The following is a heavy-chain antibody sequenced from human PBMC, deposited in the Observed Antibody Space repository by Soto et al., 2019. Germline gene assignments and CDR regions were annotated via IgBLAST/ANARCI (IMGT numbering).Heavy chain of an antibody. CDR1: GFTFSSYA. V-gene: IGHV3-23*01. Sequence: GGSLRLSCAASGFTFSSYAMSWVRQAPGKGLEWVSAISGSGGSTYYADSVKGRFTISRDNSKNTLYLQMNSLRAEDTAIYYCAKLLLARTSHDAFDIWGQGTMVTVSS. CDR3: AKLLLARTSHDAFDI. J-gene: IGHJ3*02. CDR2: ISGSGGST. D-gene: IGHD3-22*01.